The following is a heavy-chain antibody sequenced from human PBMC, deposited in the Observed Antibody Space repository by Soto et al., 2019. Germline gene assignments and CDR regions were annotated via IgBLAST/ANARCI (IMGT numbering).Heavy chain of an antibody. CDR2: IVVGSGNT. CDR1: GFTFTSSA. J-gene: IGHJ4*02. D-gene: IGHD3-3*01. CDR3: AAADYDFWSGYYIPNNFDY. V-gene: IGHV1-58*01. Sequence: SVKVSCKASGFTFTSSAVQWVRQARGQRLEWKGWIVVGSGNTNYAQKFQERVTITWDMSTSTAYMELSSLRSEDTAVYYCAAADYDFWSGYYIPNNFDYWGQGTLVTVSS.